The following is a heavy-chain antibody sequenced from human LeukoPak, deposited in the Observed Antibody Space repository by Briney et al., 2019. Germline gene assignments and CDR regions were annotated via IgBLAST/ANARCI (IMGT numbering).Heavy chain of an antibody. J-gene: IGHJ3*02. CDR2: ISGSGGST. V-gene: IGHV3-23*01. CDR1: GFTFSSYA. Sequence: GGSLRLSCAASGFTFSSYAMSWVRQAPGKGLEWVSAISGSGGSTYYADSVKGRFTTSRDNSKNTLYLQMNSLRAEDTAVYYCARGGSGSFFRADAFDIWGQGTMVTVSS. D-gene: IGHD1-26*01. CDR3: ARGGSGSFFRADAFDI.